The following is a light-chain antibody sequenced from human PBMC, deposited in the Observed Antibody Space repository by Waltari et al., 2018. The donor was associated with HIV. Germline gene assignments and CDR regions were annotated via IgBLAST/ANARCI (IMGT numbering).Light chain of an antibody. CDR3: VAWDDSRSGYV. Sequence: QSVLTQPPSASGTLGQRVTISCPGSNSNVGSKPVYWFQQVPGTAPKLLISRDYQRRSGIPDRFSVSKSGASASLTISGLRSEDEADYYCVAWDDSRSGYVFGTGTKVSVL. V-gene: IGLV1-47*01. J-gene: IGLJ1*01. CDR2: RDY. CDR1: NSNVGSKP.